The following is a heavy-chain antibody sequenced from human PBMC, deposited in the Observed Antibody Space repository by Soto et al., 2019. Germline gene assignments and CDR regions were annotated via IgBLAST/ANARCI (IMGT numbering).Heavy chain of an antibody. CDR2: INPILSMS. CDR3: ATSYGSGYRAFDY. Sequence: GDSVKASCKASGYTFPSSAMHWVRQAPGLGLEWVGRINPILSMSNYAQKFQGRVTMTADKSTSTAYMELRSLRSEDTAMYYCATSYGSGYRAFDYWGQGALVTVSS. J-gene: IGHJ4*02. D-gene: IGHD3-10*01. CDR1: GYTFPSSA. V-gene: IGHV1-69*04.